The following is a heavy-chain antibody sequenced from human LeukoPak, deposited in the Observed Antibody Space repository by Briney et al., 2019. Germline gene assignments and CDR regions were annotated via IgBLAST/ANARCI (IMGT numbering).Heavy chain of an antibody. V-gene: IGHV1-18*04. D-gene: IGHD6-19*01. CDR1: GYTFTSYY. CDR2: ISAYNGNT. CDR3: ARDRYSSGWYPLDFDY. J-gene: IGHJ4*02. Sequence: ASVKVSCKASGYTFTSYYMHWVRQAPGEGLEWMGWISAYNGNTNYAQKLQGRVTMTTDTSTSTAYMELRSLRSDDTAVYYCARDRYSSGWYPLDFDYWGQGTLVTVSS.